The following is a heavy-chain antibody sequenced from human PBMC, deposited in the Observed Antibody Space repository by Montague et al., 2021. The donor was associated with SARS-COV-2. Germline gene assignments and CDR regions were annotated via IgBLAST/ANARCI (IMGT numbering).Heavy chain of an antibody. D-gene: IGHD5-24*01. V-gene: IGHV4-39*01. CDR2: NNYSGST. Sequence: SETLSLTCTVSGGSISSSSYYWGWISQPPGKGLEWNGRNNYSGSTYYNPPIKSRITISVDTPKNQFSLKLSSVTAADTAVYYCARQFKVTFERRLHPWVGFDYWGQGILVTVSS. J-gene: IGHJ4*02. CDR3: ARQFKVTFERRLHPWVGFDY. CDR1: GGSISSSSYY.